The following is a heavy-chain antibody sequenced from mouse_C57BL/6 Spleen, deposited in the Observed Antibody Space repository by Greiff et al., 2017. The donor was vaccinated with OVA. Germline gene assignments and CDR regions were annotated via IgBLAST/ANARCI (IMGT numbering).Heavy chain of an antibody. CDR1: GFTFSDFY. D-gene: IGHD1-1*01. J-gene: IGHJ1*03. V-gene: IGHV7-1*01. CDR2: SRNKANEYTT. Sequence: EVMLVESGGGLVQSGRSLRLSCATSGFTFSDFYMEWVRQAPGKGLEWIAASRNKANEYTTEYSASVKGRFIVSRDTSQSILYLQMNALRAEDTAIYYCARDADYYGSSHWYFDVWGTGTTVTVSS. CDR3: ARDADYYGSSHWYFDV.